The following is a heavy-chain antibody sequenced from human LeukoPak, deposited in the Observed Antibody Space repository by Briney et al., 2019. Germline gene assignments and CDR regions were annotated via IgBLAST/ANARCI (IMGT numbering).Heavy chain of an antibody. J-gene: IGHJ6*02. D-gene: IGHD6-19*01. CDR2: INPNSGAT. CDR3: ARPEKWLGHGMDV. V-gene: IGHV1-2*06. Sequence: ASVKVSCKTSGYTFSGYYMYWVRQAPGQGLEWMGRINPNSGATNYDQKFQGRVTMTRDTSISTAYMELNSLRFDDTAVYYCARPEKWLGHGMDVWGQGTTVTVSS. CDR1: GYTFSGYY.